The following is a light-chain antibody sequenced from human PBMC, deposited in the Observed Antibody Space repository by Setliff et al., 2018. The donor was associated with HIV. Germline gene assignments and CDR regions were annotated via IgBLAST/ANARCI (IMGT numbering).Light chain of an antibody. V-gene: IGLV1-44*01. CDR3: AAWDDSLNAYV. Sequence: QSVLTQPPSVSGAPGQRVTISCTGSSSNIGSNTVNWYQQLPGTAPKLLIYSNNQRPSGVPDRFSASKSGTSASLAISGLLSEDEADYYCAAWDDSLNAYVFGTGTKVTVL. CDR2: SNN. J-gene: IGLJ1*01. CDR1: SSNIGSNT.